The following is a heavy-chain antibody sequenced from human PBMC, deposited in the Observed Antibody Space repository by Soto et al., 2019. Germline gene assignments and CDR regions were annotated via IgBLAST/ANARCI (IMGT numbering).Heavy chain of an antibody. J-gene: IGHJ5*02. CDR2: IYYSGST. CDR1: GGSISSRGYY. CDR3: ATSNWFDP. V-gene: IGHV4-39*01. Sequence: QLQLQESGPGLVKPSETLSLTCTVSGGSISSRGYYWGWIRQPPGKGLAWIGTIYYSGSTYYNPSLKSRVTISVDTSKNQFSLKLSSVTAADTAVYYCATSNWFDPWGQGTLVTVSS.